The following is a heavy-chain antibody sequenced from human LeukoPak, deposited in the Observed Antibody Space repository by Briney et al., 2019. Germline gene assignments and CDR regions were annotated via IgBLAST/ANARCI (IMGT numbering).Heavy chain of an antibody. CDR3: ARGRDPGAHRGLSSVFDI. V-gene: IGHV1-69*15. CDR2: IIPIFGIA. D-gene: IGHD3-10*01. J-gene: IGHJ3*02. Sequence: SVKVSCKASGGTFSSYAISWVRQAPGQGLEWMGRIIPIFGIANYAQKFQGRVTITADESTSTAYMELSSLRSEDTAVYYCARGRDPGAHRGLSSVFDIWGQGKMVTVSS. CDR1: GGTFSSYA.